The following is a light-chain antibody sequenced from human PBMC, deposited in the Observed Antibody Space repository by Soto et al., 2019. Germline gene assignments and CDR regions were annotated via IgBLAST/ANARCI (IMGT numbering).Light chain of an antibody. V-gene: IGKV3D-20*02. Sequence: IVLRQSPRTLALSPWEGATRSCRASQSVSNNYLAWYQQKPGQAPRLLIYGASNRATGIPDRFSGSGSETDFTLTIRSLEPEEFAVYYCQPRMNWPLTFGQGTRLEIK. CDR2: GAS. J-gene: IGKJ5*01. CDR3: QPRMNWPLT. CDR1: QSVSNNY.